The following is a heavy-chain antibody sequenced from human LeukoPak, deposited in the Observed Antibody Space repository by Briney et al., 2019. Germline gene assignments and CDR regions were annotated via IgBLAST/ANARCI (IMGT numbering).Heavy chain of an antibody. D-gene: IGHD6-13*01. J-gene: IGHJ2*01. CDR1: GFNFRYFW. CDR3: AKGYIIAGRQWYLDL. CDR2: INHDGRET. V-gene: IGHV3-7*01. Sequence: GGSLRLSCLGSGFNFRYFWMSWVRQAPGKGLEWVANINHDGRETYYADSVKGRFIISRDNAKDSLYLQMNSLRAEDAAVYYCAKGYIIAGRQWYLDLWGRGALVGVSS.